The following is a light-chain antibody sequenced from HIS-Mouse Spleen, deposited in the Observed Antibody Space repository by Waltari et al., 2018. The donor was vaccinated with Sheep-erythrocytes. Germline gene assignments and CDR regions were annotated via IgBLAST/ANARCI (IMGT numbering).Light chain of an antibody. CDR1: SSDVGGYNY. Sequence: QSALTQPPSASGSPGQSVTISCTGTSSDVGGYNYVSWYQQHPGKAPKLIIYEVSHRPAGVPDRFSGSKSGNTASLTVSGLQAEDEADYYCSSYAGSNNWVFGGGTKLTVL. CDR2: EVS. V-gene: IGLV2-8*01. J-gene: IGLJ3*02. CDR3: SSYAGSNNWV.